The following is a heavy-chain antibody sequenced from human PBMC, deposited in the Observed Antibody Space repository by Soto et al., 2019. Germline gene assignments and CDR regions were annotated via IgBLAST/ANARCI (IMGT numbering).Heavy chain of an antibody. D-gene: IGHD6-19*01. V-gene: IGHV1-18*01. Sequence: ASVKVSCKASGYTFSSYGISWVRQAPGQGLEWMGWISANNGHTNYAQKLQGRVTMTTDTSTSTAYMELRSLRSDDTAVYYCARGRSSGWYARIWGQGTMVTVSS. CDR3: ARGRSSGWYARI. J-gene: IGHJ3*02. CDR2: ISANNGHT. CDR1: GYTFSSYG.